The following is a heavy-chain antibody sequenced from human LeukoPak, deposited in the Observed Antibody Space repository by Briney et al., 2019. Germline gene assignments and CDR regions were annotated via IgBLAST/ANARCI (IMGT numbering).Heavy chain of an antibody. CDR1: GLTFSRHA. D-gene: IGHD3-3*01. V-gene: IGHV3-23*01. Sequence: GGSLRLSCAASGLTFSRHAMSWVRQAPGKGPEWVSALSSSASATYYADSVKGRFTISRDNSKNTVYLQMNSLRAEDTAVYYCARAQITIFGVVDYWGQGTLVTVSS. CDR3: ARAQITIFGVVDY. CDR2: LSSSASAT. J-gene: IGHJ4*02.